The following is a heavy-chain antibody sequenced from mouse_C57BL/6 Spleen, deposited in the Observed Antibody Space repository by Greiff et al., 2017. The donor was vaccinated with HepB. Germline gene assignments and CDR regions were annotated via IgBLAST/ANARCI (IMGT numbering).Heavy chain of an antibody. D-gene: IGHD2-10*02. CDR2: IYWDNDK. Sequence: QVTLKESGPGILQPSQSLSLTCSFSGFSLSTSGMGVSWLRQPSGMGLEWLALIYWDNDKRYHPSLKSRLTISKDTSRNQIFLKITSVDTADTATYYCARRASDYAMDYWGQGTSVTVSS. V-gene: IGHV8-12*01. J-gene: IGHJ4*01. CDR3: ARRASDYAMDY. CDR1: GFSLSTSGMG.